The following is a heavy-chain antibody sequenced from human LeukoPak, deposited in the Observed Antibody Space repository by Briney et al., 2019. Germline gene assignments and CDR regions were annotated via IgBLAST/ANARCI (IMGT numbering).Heavy chain of an antibody. CDR1: GYSISSGYY. CDR3: ARVEYSSSLVGDPADYYMDV. V-gene: IGHV4-38-2*02. J-gene: IGHJ6*03. CDR2: IYHSGST. Sequence: SETLSLTCTVSGYSISSGYYWGWIRQPPGKGLEWIGSIYHSGSTYYNPSLKSRVTISVDTSKNQFSLKLSSVTAADTAVYYCARVEYSSSLVGDPADYYMDVWGKGTTVTVSS. D-gene: IGHD6-6*01.